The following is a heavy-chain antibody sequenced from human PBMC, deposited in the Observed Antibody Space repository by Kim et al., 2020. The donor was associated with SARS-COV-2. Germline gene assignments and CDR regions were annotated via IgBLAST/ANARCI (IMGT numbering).Heavy chain of an antibody. D-gene: IGHD1-26*01. CDR1: GFTFSSYW. J-gene: IGHJ2*01. CDR3: ARGGIVGATPLGYWYSAL. V-gene: IGHV3-7*04. Sequence: GGSLRLSCAASGFTFSSYWMSWVRQAPGKGLEWVSNIKQDGSEKYYVDSVKGRFTISRDNAKNSLYLQMNSLRAEDTAVYYCARGGIVGATPLGYWYSALCGGGTLVTVS. CDR2: IKQDGSEK.